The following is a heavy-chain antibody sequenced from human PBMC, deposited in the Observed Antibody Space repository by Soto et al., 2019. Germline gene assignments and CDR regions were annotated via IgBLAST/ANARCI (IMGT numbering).Heavy chain of an antibody. V-gene: IGHV3-30*18. Sequence: QVQLVESGGGVVQTGRSLRLSCAASGFTFSSYGMHWVRQAPGKGLEWVAVISYDGSNKYYADSVKGRFTISRDNSKNTLYLQMNSLRAEDTVVYYCANRIVGDTRDYYYYGMDVWGQGTTGNFSS. CDR2: ISYDGSNK. CDR1: GFTFSSYG. D-gene: IGHD1-26*01. J-gene: IGHJ6*02. CDR3: ANRIVGDTRDYYYYGMDV.